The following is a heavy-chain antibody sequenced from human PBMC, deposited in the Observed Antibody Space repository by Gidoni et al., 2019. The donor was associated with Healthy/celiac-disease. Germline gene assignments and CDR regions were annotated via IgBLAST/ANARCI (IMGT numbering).Heavy chain of an antibody. CDR1: GFTFTGSA. CDR2: IRSKANSYAT. J-gene: IGHJ6*02. CDR3: TRQPSSKRVGMDV. Sequence: EVQLVESGGGLVQPGGSRALSCAASGFTFTGSAMHWVRQASGKGLEWVGRIRSKANSYATAYAAAVKGRFTIARDDSKNTAYLQMNSLKNEDTAVYYCTRQPSSKRVGMDVWGQGTTVTVSS. D-gene: IGHD1-1*01. V-gene: IGHV3-73*02.